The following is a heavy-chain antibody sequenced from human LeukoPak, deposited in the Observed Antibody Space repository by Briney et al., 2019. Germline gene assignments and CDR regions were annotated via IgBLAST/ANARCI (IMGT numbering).Heavy chain of an antibody. J-gene: IGHJ4*02. Sequence: SETLSLTCTVSGDSISSRSWWNWVRQPPGKGLEWIGEMYHSETTNYNPSLNSRVTISVDKSKNQFSLKLTSVTAADTAFYYCAKDVGSLAGNSWGQGTLVTVSS. V-gene: IGHV4-4*02. CDR3: AKDVGSLAGNS. CDR2: MYHSETT. CDR1: GDSISSRSW. D-gene: IGHD6-19*01.